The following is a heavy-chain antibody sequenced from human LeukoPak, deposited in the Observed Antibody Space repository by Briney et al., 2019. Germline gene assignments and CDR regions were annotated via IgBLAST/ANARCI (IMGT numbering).Heavy chain of an antibody. D-gene: IGHD1-26*01. Sequence: ASVKVSCKASGYSFSTCGITWVRQAPGQGLEWVGWISAYNGNTNYAQKLQGRVTMTTDTSTNTAYMELRSLRSDDTTVYYCARGSKWEHLDYWGQGTLVTVSS. CDR1: GYSFSTCG. CDR2: ISAYNGNT. CDR3: ARGSKWEHLDY. J-gene: IGHJ4*02. V-gene: IGHV1-18*01.